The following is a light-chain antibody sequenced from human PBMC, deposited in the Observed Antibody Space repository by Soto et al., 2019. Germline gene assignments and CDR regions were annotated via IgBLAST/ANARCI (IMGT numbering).Light chain of an antibody. CDR2: EVT. CDR1: SSDVGGYNY. Sequence: QSALTQPASVSGSPGQSITISCTGTSSDVGGYNYVSWYQQHPGKAPKLMIYEVTNRPSGVPDRFSASKFGTSASLDITGLQAEDEAEYFCQSYDSSLTVVFGGGTQLTVL. V-gene: IGLV2-14*01. CDR3: QSYDSSLTVV. J-gene: IGLJ2*01.